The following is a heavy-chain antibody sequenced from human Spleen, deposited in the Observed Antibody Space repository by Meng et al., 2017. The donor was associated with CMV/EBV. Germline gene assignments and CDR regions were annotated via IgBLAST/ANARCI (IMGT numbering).Heavy chain of an antibody. CDR1: GFTFDDFA. V-gene: IGHV3-NL1*01. J-gene: IGHJ4*02. Sequence: GESLKISCAASGFTFDDFAMHWVRQTPGEGLQWVSGIYSGGVTYYAGSVKGQFIISRDNSKNTLYLQMNSLRPEDTAVYYCARGLDMFIWDYWGQGTLVTVSS. CDR3: ARGLDMFIWDY. D-gene: IGHD3-10*02. CDR2: IYSGGVT.